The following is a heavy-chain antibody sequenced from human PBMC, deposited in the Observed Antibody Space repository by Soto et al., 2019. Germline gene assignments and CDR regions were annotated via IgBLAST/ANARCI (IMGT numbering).Heavy chain of an antibody. CDR2: IRSSGDNT. D-gene: IGHD3-3*02. CDR1: GFAFGSYA. J-gene: IGHJ4*02. V-gene: IGHV3-23*01. CDR3: AKHWDY. Sequence: GGSLRLSCAASGFAFGSYAMSWVRQAPGRGLEWVSNIRSSGDNTYYADSVKGRFTISRDNSRNTLYLEMNTLRAEDTAVYYCAKHWDYWGQGTLVTVSS.